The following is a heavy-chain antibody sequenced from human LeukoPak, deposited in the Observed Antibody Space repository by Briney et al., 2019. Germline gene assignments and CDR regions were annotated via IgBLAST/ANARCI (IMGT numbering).Heavy chain of an antibody. CDR1: GYSFTTYW. J-gene: IGHJ4*02. CDR3: ARRGRSSSNFDF. Sequence: GESLKISCKGSGYSFTTYWIGWVRQMPGKGLEWMGIIYPGDSYTNYSPSFQGHVTISTDKSISTAYLQWSSLKASDTAIYYCARRGRSSSNFDFWGQGTLVTVSS. CDR2: IYPGDSYT. V-gene: IGHV5-51*01. D-gene: IGHD6-6*01.